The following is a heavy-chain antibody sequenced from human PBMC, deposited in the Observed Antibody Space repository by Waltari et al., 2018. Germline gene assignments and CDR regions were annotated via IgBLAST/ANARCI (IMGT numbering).Heavy chain of an antibody. CDR3: ARMNRYQLLYYYYYMDV. CDR2: INHSGST. V-gene: IGHV4-34*01. D-gene: IGHD2-2*01. Sequence: QVQLQQWGAGLLKPSETLSLTCAVYGGSFSGYYWRWIRQPPGKGLEWIGEINHSGSTNYNPSLKSRVTISVDTSKNQFSLKLSSVTAADTAVYYCARMNRYQLLYYYYYMDVWGKGTTVTISS. J-gene: IGHJ6*03. CDR1: GGSFSGYY.